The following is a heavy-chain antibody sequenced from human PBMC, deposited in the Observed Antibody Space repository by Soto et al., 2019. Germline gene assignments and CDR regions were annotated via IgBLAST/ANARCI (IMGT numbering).Heavy chain of an antibody. V-gene: IGHV1-2*04. D-gene: IGHD6-13*01. CDR1: GYTFTDFY. CDR2: INPNSGGT. CDR3: ARSGIAAAGTWFDP. J-gene: IGHJ5*02. Sequence: GASVKVSCKTSGYTFTDFYMHWVRQAPGQGLEWMGWINPNSGGTKYAQNFQGWVTMTRDTSISTAYMELSRLRSDDTAVYYCARSGIAAAGTWFDPWGQGTLVTVSS.